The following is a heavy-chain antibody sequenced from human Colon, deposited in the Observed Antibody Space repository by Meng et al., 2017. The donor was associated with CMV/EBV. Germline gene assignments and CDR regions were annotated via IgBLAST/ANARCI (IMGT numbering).Heavy chain of an antibody. J-gene: IGHJ4*02. V-gene: IGHV3-30*02. CDR2: IRFDGKDQ. CDR3: AKREASASLDY. CDR1: GFNFNSFG. D-gene: IGHD5-24*01. Sequence: GGSLRLSCAASGFNFNSFGMHWVRQSPGKGLEWLAFIRFDGKDQYYSDSVKGRFTISRDNAMSTLYLQMDGLRPDDTAVYYCAKREASASLDYWGQGTVVTVSS.